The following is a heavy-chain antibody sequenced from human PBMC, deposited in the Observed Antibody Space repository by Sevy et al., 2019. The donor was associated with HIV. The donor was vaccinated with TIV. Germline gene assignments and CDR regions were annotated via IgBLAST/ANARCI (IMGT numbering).Heavy chain of an antibody. CDR3: ARVGHTDALDNSDF. CDR1: GGTFFNYA. D-gene: IGHD1-20*01. CDR2: LIPILGMT. J-gene: IGHJ3*01. Sequence: ASVKVSCKASGGTFFNYAITWVRQAPGQGLEWMGRLIPILGMTNYAQKLQGRVTITTDKSTTTAYMELSSLRSEDTAMYYCARVGHTDALDNSDFWGQGTMVTVSS. V-gene: IGHV1-69*04.